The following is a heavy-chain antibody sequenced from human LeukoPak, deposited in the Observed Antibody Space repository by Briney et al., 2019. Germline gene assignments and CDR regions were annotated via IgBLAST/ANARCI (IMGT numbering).Heavy chain of an antibody. CDR1: GFTFSDYY. J-gene: IGHJ4*02. V-gene: IGHV3-11*01. D-gene: IGHD6-13*01. Sequence: GGSLRLSCAASGFTFSDYYMSWIRQAPGPGLEWFSYISSSGSTIYYADSVKGRFTISRDNAKNSLYLQMNSLRAEDTAGYYCARSWGIAAAGIDYWGQGTLVTVSS. CDR3: ARSWGIAAAGIDY. CDR2: ISSSGSTI.